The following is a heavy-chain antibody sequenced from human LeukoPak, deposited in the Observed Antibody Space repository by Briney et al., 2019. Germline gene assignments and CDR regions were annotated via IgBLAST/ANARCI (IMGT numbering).Heavy chain of an antibody. J-gene: IGHJ4*02. V-gene: IGHV3-23*01. CDR2: INDSGGNT. CDR1: GFTFSSYA. D-gene: IGHD3-10*01. CDR3: AKTSAGIRGGYFDY. Sequence: SGGSLRLSCAASGFTFSSYAMSWVRQAPGKGLEWVSLINDSGGNTCYADSVKGRFTISRDNSKNTLFLQMSSLRAEDTAVYYCAKTSAGIRGGYFDYWGQGTLVTVSS.